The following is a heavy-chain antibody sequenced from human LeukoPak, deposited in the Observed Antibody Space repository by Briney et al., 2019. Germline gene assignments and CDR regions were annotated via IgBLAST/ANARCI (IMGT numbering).Heavy chain of an antibody. D-gene: IGHD2-2*01. J-gene: IGHJ6*02. CDR2: IRYDGSKK. V-gene: IGHV3-30*02. Sequence: GGSLRPSCAASGFTFSSYGMYWVRQAPGKVVELVACIRYDGSKKYYADCVKGRFTISRDNSKNTLYLQMNSLRAEDTAVYYCAKDGGSRIYYYYYGMDVWGQGTTVTVSS. CDR3: AKDGGSRIYYYYYGMDV. CDR1: GFTFSSYG.